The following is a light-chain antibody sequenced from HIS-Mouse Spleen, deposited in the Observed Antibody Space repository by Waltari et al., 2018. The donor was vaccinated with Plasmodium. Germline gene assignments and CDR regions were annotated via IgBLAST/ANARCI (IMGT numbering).Light chain of an antibody. J-gene: IGLJ3*02. CDR2: YYSESDK. CDR1: SDINVGSYN. V-gene: IGLV5-37*01. Sequence: QPVLTQPPSSSASPGESAILTSTLPSDINVGSYNIYWYQQNPGSPPRYLLYYYSESDKGQVAGVPSRFSGYKAAPANTGSLLISGLQSEDEADYYCMIWPSNASGVFGGGTKLTVL. CDR3: MIWPSNASGV.